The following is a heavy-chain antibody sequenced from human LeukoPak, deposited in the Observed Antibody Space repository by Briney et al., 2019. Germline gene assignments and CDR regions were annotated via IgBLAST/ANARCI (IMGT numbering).Heavy chain of an antibody. CDR3: TRRGFDL. CDR2: IYPRASDT. Sequence: GESLKIPRKGSGYNFPNYWNGWVRQLPGKGLEWMGIIYPRASDTRYSPSFQGHVVISVDKSINTAYLQLSSLKVSDSAMYFCTRRGFDLWGQGTQVTVSS. V-gene: IGHV5-51*01. J-gene: IGHJ4*02. CDR1: GYNFPNYW.